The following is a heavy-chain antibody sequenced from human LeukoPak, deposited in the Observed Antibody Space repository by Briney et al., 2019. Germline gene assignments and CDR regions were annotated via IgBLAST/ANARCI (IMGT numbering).Heavy chain of an antibody. J-gene: IGHJ4*02. Sequence: SETLSLTCTVSGGSISGWYWSWIRQPPGKGLEWIGHIYDGGSANHNPSLNSRVTMSVDTSKNQFSLKLSSVTAADTAVYYCARRYCSGGSCYLPYWGQGTLVTVSS. CDR2: IYDGGSA. V-gene: IGHV4-59*01. D-gene: IGHD2-15*01. CDR1: GGSISGWY. CDR3: ARRYCSGGSCYLPY.